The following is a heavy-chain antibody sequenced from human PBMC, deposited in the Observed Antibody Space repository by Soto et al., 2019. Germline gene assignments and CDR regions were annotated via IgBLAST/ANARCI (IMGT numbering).Heavy chain of an antibody. CDR3: ARTTVTASYYYMDV. J-gene: IGHJ6*03. Sequence: QVQLVQSGAEVKQPGASVKVSCKASGYTFTNYGFTWVRQAPGQGLEWMGWISTYNGNTKYAQKVQGRLTMTTDTSTSTANMELTRLRSDDIAVYYCARTTVTASYYYMDVWGKGTTVTVSS. CDR2: ISTYNGNT. V-gene: IGHV1-18*03. CDR1: GYTFTNYG. D-gene: IGHD4-17*01.